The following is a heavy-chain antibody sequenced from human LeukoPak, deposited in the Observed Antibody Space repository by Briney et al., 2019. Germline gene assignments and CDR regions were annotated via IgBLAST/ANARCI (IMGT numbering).Heavy chain of an antibody. D-gene: IGHD6-19*01. CDR2: IGVSGGTT. CDR3: SPLGSGVDY. Sequence: PGGSLRLSCAASGFIFYNYAMSWVCQAPGKGLEWVSVIGVSGGTTYYADSVKGRFTISRDNSKNTLYLEINSLRAEDTAVYYCSPLGSGVDYWGQGTLVTVTS. CDR1: GFIFYNYA. J-gene: IGHJ4*02. V-gene: IGHV3-23*01.